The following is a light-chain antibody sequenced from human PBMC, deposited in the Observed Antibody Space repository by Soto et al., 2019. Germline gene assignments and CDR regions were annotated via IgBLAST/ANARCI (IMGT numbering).Light chain of an antibody. Sequence: QSALTQPASVSGSPGQSITISCTGTSSDIGVYNYVSWYQQHPGKAPKLMICEVSNRPSGVSSRFSGSKSGNTASLTISGFRAEDEADYYCTSFTTTSIWVFGGGTKLTVL. CDR3: TSFTTTSIWV. CDR2: EVS. V-gene: IGLV2-14*01. CDR1: SSDIGVYNY. J-gene: IGLJ3*02.